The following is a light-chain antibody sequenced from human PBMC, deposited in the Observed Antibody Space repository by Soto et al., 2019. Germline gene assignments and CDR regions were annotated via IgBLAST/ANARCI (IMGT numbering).Light chain of an antibody. J-gene: IGLJ2*01. Sequence: SYDLTQPSSVSVAPGQTATITCGGNNIGTTTVSWYQQKPGQAPVLVVSDDGDRPSGIPDRLSGSNSGNTATLTISRVEAGDEADYYCLVWDISGDHAVFGGGTKVTVL. CDR1: NIGTTT. CDR2: DDG. CDR3: LVWDISGDHAV. V-gene: IGLV3-21*02.